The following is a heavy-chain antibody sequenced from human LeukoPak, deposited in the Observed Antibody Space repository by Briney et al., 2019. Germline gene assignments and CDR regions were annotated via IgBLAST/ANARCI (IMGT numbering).Heavy chain of an antibody. CDR3: ARDLAGPPQEAFDI. J-gene: IGHJ3*02. Sequence: GGALRLSCAASGLTFSSYWMSWVRQAPGKGLEWVANIKQDGSEKHYVDSVTGRFTISRDNTKNSLYLQMNSLRADDTAVYYCARDLAGPPQEAFDIWGQGTMVTVSS. V-gene: IGHV3-7*01. CDR2: IKQDGSEK. CDR1: GLTFSSYW.